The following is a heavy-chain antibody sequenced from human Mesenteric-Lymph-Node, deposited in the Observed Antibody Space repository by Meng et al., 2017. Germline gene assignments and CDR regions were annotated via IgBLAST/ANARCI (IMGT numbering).Heavy chain of an antibody. CDR2: IHHSGSA. V-gene: IGHV4-30-4*01. Sequence: QGPLQESGPGLVKPSQTLSLTCTVSGGSMSSGNYYWSWIRQPPGKGLEWIGYIHHSGSAYYNPSLKSRVSISVDTSKNQFSLNLNSMTAADTAVYYCASFDHIPRRNYFDYWGQGTLVTVSS. J-gene: IGHJ4*02. CDR3: ASFDHIPRRNYFDY. CDR1: GGSMSSGNYY. D-gene: IGHD2-21*01.